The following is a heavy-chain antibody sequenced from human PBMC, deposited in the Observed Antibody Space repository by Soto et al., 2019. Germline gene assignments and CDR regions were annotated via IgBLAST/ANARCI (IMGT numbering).Heavy chain of an antibody. D-gene: IGHD3-3*01. V-gene: IGHV4-34*01. CDR1: GGSFSGYY. J-gene: IGHJ4*02. CDR2: INHSGST. CDR3: ARNGGYDFWSGPPDY. Sequence: PSETLSLTCAVYGGSFSGYYWSWIRQPPGKGLEWIGEINHSGSTNYNPSLKSRVTISVDTSKNQFSLKLSSVTAADTAVYYCARNGGYDFWSGPPDYWGQGTLVTVSS.